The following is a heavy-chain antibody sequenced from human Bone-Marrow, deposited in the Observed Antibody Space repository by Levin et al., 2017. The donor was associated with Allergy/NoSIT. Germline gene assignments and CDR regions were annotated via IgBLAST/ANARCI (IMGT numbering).Heavy chain of an antibody. V-gene: IGHV3-48*04. Sequence: GESLKISCAASGFTFSTDHMNWVRQAPGKGLEWVSYITGDSNVIYYADSVRGRVTISRDNAKNSLYLQMNSLRAEDTAVYYCARDGHRGYDMVLWGQGTTVTVSS. CDR3: ARDGHRGYDMVL. CDR2: ITGDSNVI. J-gene: IGHJ6*02. CDR1: GFTFSTDH.